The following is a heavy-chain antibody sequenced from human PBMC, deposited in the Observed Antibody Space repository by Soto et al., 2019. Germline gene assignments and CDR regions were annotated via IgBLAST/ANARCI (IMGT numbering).Heavy chain of an antibody. Sequence: QVQLVESGGGVVQPGRSLRLSCAASGFTFSSYGMHWVRQAPGKGLEWVAVISYDGSNRYYADSVKGRFTISRDNSKNTLYLQMNSLRAEDTAVYYCAKDRLPLNYYDSFPKDSFDPWGQGTLVTVSS. CDR2: ISYDGSNR. CDR1: GFTFSSYG. CDR3: AKDRLPLNYYDSFPKDSFDP. V-gene: IGHV3-30*18. D-gene: IGHD3-22*01. J-gene: IGHJ5*02.